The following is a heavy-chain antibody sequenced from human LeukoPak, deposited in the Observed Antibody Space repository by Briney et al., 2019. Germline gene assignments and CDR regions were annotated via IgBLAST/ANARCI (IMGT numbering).Heavy chain of an antibody. CDR2: IIIILGIA. CDR1: GGTFSSYA. Sequence: SVKVSCKASGGTFSSYAISWVRQAPGQGLEWMGRIIIILGIANYAQKFQGRVTITADKSTSTAYMELSSLRSEDTAVYYCARGPLAVAAWFDYWGQGTLVTVSS. D-gene: IGHD6-19*01. V-gene: IGHV1-69*04. CDR3: ARGPLAVAAWFDY. J-gene: IGHJ4*02.